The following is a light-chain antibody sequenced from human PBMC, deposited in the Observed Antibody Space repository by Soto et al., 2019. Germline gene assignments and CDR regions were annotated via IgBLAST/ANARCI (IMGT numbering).Light chain of an antibody. CDR3: QQYNHWHPIT. V-gene: IGKV3-15*01. Sequence: IVLTQSPGILSFSPGERATLSCRAGQTIYSNVAWYQQRPGQAPRLLIYSASTRATGVPARFSGSGSGTEFTLTISGLKSEDFALYYCQQYNHWHPITFGPGTRLEIK. CDR2: SAS. J-gene: IGKJ5*01. CDR1: QTIYSN.